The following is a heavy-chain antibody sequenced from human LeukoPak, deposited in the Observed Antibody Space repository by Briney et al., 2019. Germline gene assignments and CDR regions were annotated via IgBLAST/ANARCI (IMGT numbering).Heavy chain of an antibody. J-gene: IGHJ6*02. D-gene: IGHD2-15*01. CDR3: ARGVVDLHYYYGMDV. CDR1: GGSISPYY. Sequence: SETLSLTCAVSGGSISPYYWSWIRQPPGKGLEWIGYIYYSGNMNYNPSLKSRVTMSVDTSKNQFSLKLSSVTAADTAVYYCARGVVDLHYYYGMDVWGQGTTVTVSS. V-gene: IGHV4-59*12. CDR2: IYYSGNM.